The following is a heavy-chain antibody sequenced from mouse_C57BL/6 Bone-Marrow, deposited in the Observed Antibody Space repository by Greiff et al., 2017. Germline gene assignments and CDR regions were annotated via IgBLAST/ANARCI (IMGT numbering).Heavy chain of an antibody. Sequence: EVQLQQSGPELVKPGASVKIPCKASGYTFTDYNMDWVKQSHGKSLEWIGDINPNNGGTIYNQKFKGKATLTVDKSTSTAYMELRRLTSEDTAIYYCARWDTWSFDVWGTGTTVTVSS. CDR1: GYTFTDYN. D-gene: IGHD4-1*01. J-gene: IGHJ1*03. CDR3: ARWDTWSFDV. CDR2: INPNNGGT. V-gene: IGHV1-18*01.